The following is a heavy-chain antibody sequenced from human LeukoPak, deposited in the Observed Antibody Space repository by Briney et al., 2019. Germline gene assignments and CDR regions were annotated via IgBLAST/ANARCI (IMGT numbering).Heavy chain of an antibody. V-gene: IGHV4-59*01. D-gene: IGHD3-3*01. CDR1: GEPISSYY. J-gene: IGHJ4*02. CDR2: VYYNGNT. Sequence: SETLSLTCLVSGEPISSYYWSWIRQAPGWGPEYIGNVYYNGNTNYNPSLKSRVAISVDASKNQFSLKVDSVTTADTAVYYCARGDYDFWSGNWRFDTWGQGTLVTVSS. CDR3: ARGDYDFWSGNWRFDT.